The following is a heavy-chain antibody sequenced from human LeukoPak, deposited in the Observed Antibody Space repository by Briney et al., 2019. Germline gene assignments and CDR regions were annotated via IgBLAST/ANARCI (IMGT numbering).Heavy chain of an antibody. D-gene: IGHD1-26*01. CDR1: GGSISSYY. Sequence: SETLSLTCTVSGGSISSYYWSWIRQPPGKGLEWIGYIYYSGSTNYNPSLKSRVTISVDTSKNQFSLKLSSVTAADTAVYYCAREADDSGGYFDYWGQGTLVTVSS. J-gene: IGHJ4*02. V-gene: IGHV4-59*12. CDR3: AREADDSGGYFDY. CDR2: IYYSGST.